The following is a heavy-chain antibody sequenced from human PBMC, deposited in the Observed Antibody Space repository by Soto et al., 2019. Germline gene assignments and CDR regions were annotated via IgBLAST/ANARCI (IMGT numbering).Heavy chain of an antibody. CDR3: AKDKILGYCSSTSCNYYYYMDV. CDR1: GFTFDDYA. D-gene: IGHD2-2*01. V-gene: IGHV3-9*01. Sequence: GGSLRLSCAASGFTFDDYAMHWVRQAPGKGLEWVSGISWNSGSIGYADSVKGRFTISRDNAKNSLYLQMNSLRAEDTALYYCAKDKILGYCSSTSCNYYYYMDVWGKGTTVTVSS. CDR2: ISWNSGSI. J-gene: IGHJ6*03.